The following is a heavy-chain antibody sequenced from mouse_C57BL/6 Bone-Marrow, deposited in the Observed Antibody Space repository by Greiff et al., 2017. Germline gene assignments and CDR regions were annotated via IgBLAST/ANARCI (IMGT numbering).Heavy chain of an antibody. V-gene: IGHV1-54*01. J-gene: IGHJ3*01. Sequence: QVQLQQSGAELVRPGASVKVSCKASGYAFTSYLIEWVKQRPGHGLELIGVINPGSGVTNYNEKFKGTATLTADKSSSTAYMQLISLTSEDSAVYCCEGVYGSRFAYWGQGTLVTVSA. CDR2: INPGSGVT. CDR3: EGVYGSRFAY. CDR1: GYAFTSYL. D-gene: IGHD1-1*01.